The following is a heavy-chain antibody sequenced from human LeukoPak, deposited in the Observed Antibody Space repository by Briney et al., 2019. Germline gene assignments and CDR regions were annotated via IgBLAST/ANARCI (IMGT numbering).Heavy chain of an antibody. CDR2: ISAYNGNT. J-gene: IGHJ4*02. CDR3: ARDLVPKYSSGWLASGY. D-gene: IGHD6-19*01. V-gene: IGHV1-18*04. Sequence: VASVKVSCKASGYTFTSYGISWVRQAPGQGLEWTGWISAYNGNTNYAQKLQGRVTMTTDTSTSTAYMELRSLRSDDTAVYYCARDLVPKYSSGWLASGYWGQGTLVTVSS. CDR1: GYTFTSYG.